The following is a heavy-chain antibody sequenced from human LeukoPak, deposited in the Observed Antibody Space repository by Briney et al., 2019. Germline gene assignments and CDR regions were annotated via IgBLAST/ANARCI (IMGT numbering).Heavy chain of an antibody. CDR3: ARDRITIFGVVIMGFDY. J-gene: IGHJ4*01. Sequence: SETLSLTCAVYGGSFSGYYWSWIREPPRKGQEWIWEINYSGSTNYNPSLKSRVTMTVDTSKNQVSMKLSSVTAADTAVYYCARDRITIFGVVIMGFDYWGQGTLVTVSS. D-gene: IGHD3-3*01. V-gene: IGHV4-34*01. CDR2: INYSGST. CDR1: GGSFSGYY.